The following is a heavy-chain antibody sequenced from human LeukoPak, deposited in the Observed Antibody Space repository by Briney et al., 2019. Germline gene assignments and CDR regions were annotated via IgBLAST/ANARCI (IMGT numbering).Heavy chain of an antibody. V-gene: IGHV4-39*01. Sequence: PSETLSLTCTVSGGSISSSTYCWGWIRQPPGKGLEWVGTIYYSGSTYYNPSLKSRVTISVDTSKNQFSLKLSSVTAADTAVYYCARLYSGSDPFDYWGQGNLVTVSS. CDR3: ARLYSGSDPFDY. CDR1: GGSISSSTYC. CDR2: IYYSGST. D-gene: IGHD1-26*01. J-gene: IGHJ4*02.